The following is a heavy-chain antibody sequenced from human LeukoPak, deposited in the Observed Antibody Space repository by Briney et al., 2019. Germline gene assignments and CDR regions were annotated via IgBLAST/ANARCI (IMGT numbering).Heavy chain of an antibody. CDR3: ARSINYDFWSGYPNWFDP. V-gene: IGHV4-59*12. Sequence: RTSETLSLTCTVSGGSISSYYWSWIRQPPGKGLEWIGYIYYSGSTNYNPSLKSRVTISVDTSKNQFSLKLSSVTAADTAVYYCARSINYDFWSGYPNWFDPWGQGTLVTVSS. D-gene: IGHD3-3*01. CDR2: IYYSGST. CDR1: GGSISSYY. J-gene: IGHJ5*02.